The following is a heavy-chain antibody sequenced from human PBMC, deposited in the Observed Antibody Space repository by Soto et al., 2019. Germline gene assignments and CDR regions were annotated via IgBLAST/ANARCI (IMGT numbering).Heavy chain of an antibody. J-gene: IGHJ1*01. D-gene: IGHD3-22*01. CDR1: GFTVSSNY. Sequence: EVQLVDSGGGLIQPGGSLRLSCAASGFTVSSNYMSWVRQAPGKGLEWVSVIYSGGSTYYADSAKGRFTISRDNSKNTLYLQMNSLRAEDTAVYYCARDRVESGYPEYFQHWGQGTLVTVSS. V-gene: IGHV3-53*01. CDR2: IYSGGST. CDR3: ARDRVESGYPEYFQH.